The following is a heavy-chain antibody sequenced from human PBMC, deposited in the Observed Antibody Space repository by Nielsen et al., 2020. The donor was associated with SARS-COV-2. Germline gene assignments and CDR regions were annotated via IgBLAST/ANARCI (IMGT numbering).Heavy chain of an antibody. V-gene: IGHV3-11*05. J-gene: IGHJ6*02. CDR3: AKDISPGAHSSSWYNYYYGMDV. CDR2: ISSSSYT. Sequence: GGSLRLSCAASGFTFSDYYMSWIRQAPGKGLEWVSYISSSSYTNYADSVKGRFTISRDNAKNSLYLQMNSPRAEDTALYYCAKDISPGAHSSSWYNYYYGMDVWGQGTTVTVSS. D-gene: IGHD6-13*01. CDR1: GFTFSDYY.